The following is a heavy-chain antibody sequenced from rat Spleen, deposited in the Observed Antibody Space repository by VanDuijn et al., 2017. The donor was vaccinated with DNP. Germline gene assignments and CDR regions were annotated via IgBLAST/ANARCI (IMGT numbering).Heavy chain of an antibody. CDR3: ATSESAGFVY. CDR1: GFTFSDYA. Sequence: EVQLVESGGGLVQPGNSLKLSCTASGFTFSDYAMAWVRQSPKKGLEWVANIIYDGSSIYYRDSVKGRFTISRDNGKSTLYLQMDSLRSEDTATYYCATSESAGFVYWGQGTLVTVSS. D-gene: IGHD3-7*01. J-gene: IGHJ3*01. CDR2: IIYDGSSI. V-gene: IGHV5S10*01.